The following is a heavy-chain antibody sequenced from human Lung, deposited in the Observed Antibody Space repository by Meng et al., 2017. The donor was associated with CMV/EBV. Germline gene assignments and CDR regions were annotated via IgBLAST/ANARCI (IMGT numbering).Heavy chain of an antibody. D-gene: IGHD1-1*01. J-gene: IGHJ4*02. CDR3: ARDLEY. V-gene: IGHV4-39*07. Sequence: LKASGPGRGGPPETLSLTCSVSGGSISSSTYYWAWIRQPPGKGLEWIGSLYDSGSTYYHPSLKSRVTISVDTSKTYFSLKLRSVTAADTAVYYCARDLEYWGQGTLVTV. CDR1: GGSISSSTYY. CDR2: LYDSGST.